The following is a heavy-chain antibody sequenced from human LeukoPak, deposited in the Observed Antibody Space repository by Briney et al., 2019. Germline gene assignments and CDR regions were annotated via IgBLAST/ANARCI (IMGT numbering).Heavy chain of an antibody. D-gene: IGHD6-13*01. J-gene: IGHJ4*02. V-gene: IGHV4-39*07. CDR3: AGGGGIAAAGDDY. Sequence: PSETLSLTCTISGGSISSSDYYWGWIRQPPGKGLEWIGSIYYSGSTYYNPSLKSRVTISVDTSKNQFSLKLSSVTAADTAVYYCAGGGGIAAAGDDYWGQGTLVTVSS. CDR2: IYYSGST. CDR1: GGSISSSDYY.